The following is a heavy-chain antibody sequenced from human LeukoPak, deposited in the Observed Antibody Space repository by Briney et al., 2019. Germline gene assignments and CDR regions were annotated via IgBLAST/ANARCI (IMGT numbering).Heavy chain of an antibody. Sequence: GGSLRLSCAASGFTFSSYSMNWVRQAPGKGLEWVSYISSSSSTIYYADSVKGRFTISRDNAKSSLYLQMNSLRAEDTAVYYCARITMVRGVSFFDYWGQGTLVTVSS. J-gene: IGHJ4*02. CDR2: ISSSSSTI. D-gene: IGHD3-10*01. CDR3: ARITMVRGVSFFDY. CDR1: GFTFSSYS. V-gene: IGHV3-48*04.